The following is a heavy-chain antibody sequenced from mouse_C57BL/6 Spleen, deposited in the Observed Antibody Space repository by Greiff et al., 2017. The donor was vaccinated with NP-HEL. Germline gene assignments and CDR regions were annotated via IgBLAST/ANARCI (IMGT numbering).Heavy chain of an antibody. CDR1: GYTFTDYY. D-gene: IGHD1-1*01. CDR2: IYPGSGNT. CDR3: ARSIFTTVVAPFAY. J-gene: IGHJ3*01. Sequence: QVQLQQSGPELVKPGASVKISCKASGYTFTDYYINWVKQRPGPGLEWIGWIYPGSGNTKYNEKFKGKATLTVDTSSSTAYMQLSSLPSEDSAVYFCARSIFTTVVAPFAYWGQGTLVTVSA. V-gene: IGHV1-84*01.